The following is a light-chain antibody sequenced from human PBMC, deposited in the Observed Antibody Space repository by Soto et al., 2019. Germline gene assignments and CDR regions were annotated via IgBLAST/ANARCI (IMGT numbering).Light chain of an antibody. CDR1: QSVGNS. CDR2: DAS. V-gene: IGKV3-20*01. J-gene: IGKJ1*01. CDR3: HQYGSSPAT. Sequence: EIVLTQSPATLSLSPGERASISCRASQSVGNSLAWYQQKPGQAPRLLISDASNRATGIPDRFSGSGSGTEFTLTISSLQSEDFAVYYCHQYGSSPATFGQGTKVDIK.